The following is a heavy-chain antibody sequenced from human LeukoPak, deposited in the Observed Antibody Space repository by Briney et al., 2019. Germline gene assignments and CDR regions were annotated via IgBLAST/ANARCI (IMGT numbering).Heavy chain of an antibody. CDR2: RSIYNGNT. CDR3: ARGGPFPSGSSSREYYLDY. D-gene: IGHD6-6*01. J-gene: IGHJ4*02. V-gene: IGHV1-18*01. Sequence: ASVKVSCKASDYDFINYGISWLRQAPGQGLEWMGWRSIYNGNTDYKLQGRVTMTTDTSTSTAYMEVRSLRSDDTAVYYCARGGPFPSGSSSREYYLDYWGQGTLVTVSS. CDR1: DYDFINYG.